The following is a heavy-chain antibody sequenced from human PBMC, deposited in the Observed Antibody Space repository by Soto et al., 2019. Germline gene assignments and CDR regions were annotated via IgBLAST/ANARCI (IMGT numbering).Heavy chain of an antibody. CDR3: ARGQEVGAHFFDS. Sequence: GSLRLSCEASGFTFSKFDMHWVRQPTGKGLEWVSTIGISGDTYYAVSVKGRFTISRDNAKNSLSLQMNSLRAGDTALYFCARGQEVGAHFFDSWGQGTQVTVSS. D-gene: IGHD2-15*01. CDR2: IGISGDT. CDR1: GFTFSKFD. J-gene: IGHJ4*02. V-gene: IGHV3-13*04.